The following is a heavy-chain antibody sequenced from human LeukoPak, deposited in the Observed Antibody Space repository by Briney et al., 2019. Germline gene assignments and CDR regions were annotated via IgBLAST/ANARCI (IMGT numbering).Heavy chain of an antibody. Sequence: SETLSLTCTVSGDSTFSTTYYWGWIRQPPGKGLEWIGSIFHSGSTYYNPSLKSRVTISVDTSKHQLSLRLRSVTAADTAVYYCARLYQGKRPPDYWGQGTLVTVSS. V-gene: IGHV4-39*01. D-gene: IGHD6-25*01. CDR3: ARLYQGKRPPDY. J-gene: IGHJ4*02. CDR1: GDSTFSTTYY. CDR2: IFHSGST.